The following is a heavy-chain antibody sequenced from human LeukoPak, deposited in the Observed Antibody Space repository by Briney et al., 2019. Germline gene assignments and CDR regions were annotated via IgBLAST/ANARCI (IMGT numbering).Heavy chain of an antibody. V-gene: IGHV3-66*01. J-gene: IGHJ4*02. CDR2: IYSGGST. D-gene: IGHD3-9*01. CDR3: ASAGLRYFDWPGYPSDY. CDR1: GFTVSSNY. Sequence: GGSLRLSCAASGFTVSSNYMSWVRQAPGKGLEWVSVIYSGGSTYYADSVKGRFTIPRDNSKNTLYLQMNSLRAEDTAVYYCASAGLRYFDWPGYPSDYWGQGTLVTVSS.